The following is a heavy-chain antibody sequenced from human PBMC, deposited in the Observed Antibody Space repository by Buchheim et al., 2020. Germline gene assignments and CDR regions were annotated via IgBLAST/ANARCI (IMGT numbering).Heavy chain of an antibody. CDR1: GESFSSYY. J-gene: IGHJ4*02. D-gene: IGHD1-26*01. V-gene: IGHV4-34*01. CDR3: ASRGDY. CDR2: INHNGGT. Sequence: QVQLQQWGAGLLKPSETLSLTCAVYGESFSSYYWSWIRQPPGKGLEWIGEINHNGGTNYNPSLKSRATISVDTSKNQFFLRLRSVTAADTAVYYCASRGDYWGQGTL.